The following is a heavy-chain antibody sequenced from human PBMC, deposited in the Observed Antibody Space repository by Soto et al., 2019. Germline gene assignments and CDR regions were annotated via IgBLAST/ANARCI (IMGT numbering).Heavy chain of an antibody. V-gene: IGHV4-30-2*01. J-gene: IGHJ4*02. Sequence: SETLSLTCAVAGGSISSGGYSWSWIRQPPGKGLEWIGYIYHSGSTYYNPSLKSRVTISVDRSKNQFSLKLSSVTAADTAVYYCARGRVNYDILTGYSTYYFDYWGQGTLVTVSS. CDR3: ARGRVNYDILTGYSTYYFDY. CDR2: IYHSGST. CDR1: GGSISSGGYS. D-gene: IGHD3-9*01.